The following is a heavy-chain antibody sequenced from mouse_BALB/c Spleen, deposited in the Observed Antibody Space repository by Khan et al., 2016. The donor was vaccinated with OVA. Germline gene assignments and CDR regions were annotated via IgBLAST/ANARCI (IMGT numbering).Heavy chain of an antibody. D-gene: IGHD2-13*01. J-gene: IGHJ3*01. CDR1: GYSFTTYY. CDR3: TRHGDVAWFTY. Sequence: VQLQQSGPELMKPGASGKISCKASGYSFTTYYIHWVKQSPGQSLEWIGYIDPFSGDTTYNQNFKGMATLTVDKSSSTAYIHLSNLTSEDSAVYYCTRHGDVAWFTYWGQGTLVTVSA. V-gene: IGHV1S135*01. CDR2: IDPFSGDT.